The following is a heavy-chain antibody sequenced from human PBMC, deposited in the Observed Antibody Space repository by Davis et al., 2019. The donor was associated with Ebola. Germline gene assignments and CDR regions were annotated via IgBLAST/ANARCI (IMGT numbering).Heavy chain of an antibody. D-gene: IGHD1-1*01. J-gene: IGHJ5*02. CDR1: GGSISSSNW. V-gene: IGHV4-4*02. Sequence: SETLSLTCAVSGGSISSSNWCSCVRQPPRKGLEWIGEIYHSGSTNYNPSLKSRVTISVDKSKNQFSLKLSSVTAADTAVYYCARHSGITNGQDWFDPWGQGTLVTVSS. CDR3: ARHSGITNGQDWFDP. CDR2: IYHSGST.